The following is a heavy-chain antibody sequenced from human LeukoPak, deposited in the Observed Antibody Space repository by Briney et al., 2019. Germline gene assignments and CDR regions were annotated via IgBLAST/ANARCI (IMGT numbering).Heavy chain of an antibody. CDR3: AREGLGYYGSGSGYFDY. J-gene: IGHJ4*02. CDR2: IYYSGST. CDR1: GGSISNYY. D-gene: IGHD3-10*01. Sequence: SETLSLTYTVSGGSISNYYWSWIRQPPGKGLEWIGYIYYSGSTNYNPSLKSRVTISVDTSKNQFSLKLSSVTAADTAVYYCAREGLGYYGSGSGYFDYWGQGTLVTVSS. V-gene: IGHV4-59*01.